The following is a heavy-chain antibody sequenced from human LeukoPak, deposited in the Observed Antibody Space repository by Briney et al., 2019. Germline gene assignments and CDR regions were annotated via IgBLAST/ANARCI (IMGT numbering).Heavy chain of an antibody. CDR2: TYYSGSA. D-gene: IGHD3-22*01. J-gene: IGHJ4*02. CDR3: ARAFYDSSGYYYPHLDY. Sequence: SETLSLTCTVSGGSITSYYWSWIRQPPGKGLEWIGYTYYSGSANYNPSLKSRVTISLDTSTNQFSLKLSSVTAADTAVYYCARAFYDSSGYYYPHLDYWGQGTLVTVSS. CDR1: GGSITSYY. V-gene: IGHV4-59*01.